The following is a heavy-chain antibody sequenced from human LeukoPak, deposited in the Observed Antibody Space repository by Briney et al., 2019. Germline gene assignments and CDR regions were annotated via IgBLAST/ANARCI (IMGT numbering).Heavy chain of an antibody. CDR3: ARDPSGITMIVVVSTYYGMDV. Sequence: SVKVSCKASGGTFSSYAISWVRQAPGQGLEWVGRIIPILGIANYAQKFQGRVTITADKSTSTAYMELSSLRSEDTAVYYCARDPSGITMIVVVSTYYGMDVWGQGTTVTVSS. CDR1: GGTFSSYA. J-gene: IGHJ6*02. D-gene: IGHD3-22*01. V-gene: IGHV1-69*04. CDR2: IIPILGIA.